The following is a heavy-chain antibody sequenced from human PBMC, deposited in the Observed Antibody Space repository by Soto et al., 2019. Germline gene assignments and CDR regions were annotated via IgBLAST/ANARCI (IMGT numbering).Heavy chain of an antibody. CDR1: GYTFTSYY. J-gene: IGHJ4*02. D-gene: IGHD3-22*01. CDR3: ARGYHSSGFPPLVDY. Sequence: QVQLVQSGAEVKKPGASVKVSCKASGYTFTSYYMHWVRQAPGQGLEWMGIINPSGGITSYAQKFQGRVTMTRDTSTSTVYMELSSLRSEDTAVYYCARGYHSSGFPPLVDYWGQGTLVTVSS. V-gene: IGHV1-46*01. CDR2: INPSGGIT.